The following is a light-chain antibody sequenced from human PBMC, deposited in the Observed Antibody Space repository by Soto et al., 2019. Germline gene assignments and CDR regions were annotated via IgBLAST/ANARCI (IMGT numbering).Light chain of an antibody. Sequence: DIPMTQSPSSLSASVGDRVTLSCRASQSISDYLNWYQHKAGKAPKLLIYAASSLQSGVPSRFIGSGSGTDFTLTISSLQPEDFATYYCQQTHTPPRTFGQGTKVEIK. J-gene: IGKJ1*01. CDR2: AAS. V-gene: IGKV1-39*01. CDR3: QQTHTPPRT. CDR1: QSISDY.